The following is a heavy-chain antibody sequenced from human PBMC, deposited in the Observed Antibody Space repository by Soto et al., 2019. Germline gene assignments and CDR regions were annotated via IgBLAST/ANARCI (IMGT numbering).Heavy chain of an antibody. Sequence: VSVKVSCKACGYTFDGYYLHWVRQAPGQGLEWMGWINPNSGGTNYARKFQGWVTMTRDTSTSTAYMELSRLRSDDTAVYYCARGIAAAVFVYGIDVWGQGTTVTGTS. CDR3: ARGIAAAVFVYGIDV. CDR2: INPNSGGT. CDR1: GYTFDGYY. J-gene: IGHJ6*02. D-gene: IGHD6-13*01. V-gene: IGHV1-2*04.